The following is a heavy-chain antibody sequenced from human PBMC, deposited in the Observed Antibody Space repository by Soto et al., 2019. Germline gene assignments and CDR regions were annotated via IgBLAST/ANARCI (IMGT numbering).Heavy chain of an antibody. CDR3: ARDGIGGTFLRGYLDY. CDR1: GGIFHGYG. Sequence: QEQLVESGGGVVQPGTSLRLSCAVPGGIFHGYGMHWVRQAPGKGLEWVAIIRFDGSNEEYADSVKGRFTISRDNSKNTLYLQMNTLGAEDTAVSYCARDGIGGTFLRGYLDYWGRGTVVTASS. CDR2: IRFDGSNE. J-gene: IGHJ4*02. D-gene: IGHD1-7*01. V-gene: IGHV3-33*01.